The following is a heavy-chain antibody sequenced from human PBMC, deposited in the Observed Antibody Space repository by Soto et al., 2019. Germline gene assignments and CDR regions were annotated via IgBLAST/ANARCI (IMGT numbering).Heavy chain of an antibody. CDR1: GYTFTGYY. CDR2: INPNSGGT. V-gene: IGHV1-2*04. J-gene: IGHJ6*02. Sequence: GASVKVSCKASGYTFTGYYMHWVRQAPGQGLEWMGWINPNSGGTNYAQKFQGWVTMTRDTSISTAYMELSRLRSDDTAVYYCASYSSSSDPYYGMDVWGQGTTVTVSS. CDR3: ASYSSSSDPYYGMDV. D-gene: IGHD6-6*01.